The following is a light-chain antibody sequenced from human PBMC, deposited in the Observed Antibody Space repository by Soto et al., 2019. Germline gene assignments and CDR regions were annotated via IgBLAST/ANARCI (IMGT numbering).Light chain of an antibody. CDR2: DAS. J-gene: IGKJ1*01. CDR1: QSISNF. Sequence: DVQMTQSPSTLSASIGVRITISCRANQSISNFLAWYQQKPGNAPKLLIYDASTLESGVPSRFRGSGSGTEFTLTISSLQPDDFATYFCRQYNSYSWTFGRGT. V-gene: IGKV1-5*01. CDR3: RQYNSYSWT.